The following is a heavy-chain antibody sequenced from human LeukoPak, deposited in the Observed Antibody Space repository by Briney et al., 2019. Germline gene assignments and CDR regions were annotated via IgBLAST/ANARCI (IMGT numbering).Heavy chain of an antibody. CDR3: ARGGSHYYDSSGYYSYYFDY. V-gene: IGHV4-30-4*08. D-gene: IGHD3-22*01. J-gene: IGHJ4*02. CDR2: IYYSGST. Sequence: SETLSLTCTVSGGSISSGDYYWSWIRQPPGKGLEWIGYIYYSGSTYYNPSLKSRVTISVDTSKNQFSLKLSSVTAVDTAVYYCARGGSHYYDSSGYYSYYFDYWGQGTLVTVSS. CDR1: GGSISSGDYY.